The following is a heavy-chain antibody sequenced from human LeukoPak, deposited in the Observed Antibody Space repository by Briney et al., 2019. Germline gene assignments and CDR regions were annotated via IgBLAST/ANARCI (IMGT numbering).Heavy chain of an antibody. D-gene: IGHD3-10*01. CDR3: AREVLLWFGELLPLFDY. Sequence: PGGSLRLSCAASGFTFSSSWMSWVRQAPGKGLEWVANIKQDGSEKYYVDSVKGRFTISRDNAKNSLYLQMNSLRAEDTAVYYCAREVLLWFGELLPLFDYWGQGTLVTVSS. J-gene: IGHJ4*02. CDR1: GFTFSSSW. V-gene: IGHV3-7*01. CDR2: IKQDGSEK.